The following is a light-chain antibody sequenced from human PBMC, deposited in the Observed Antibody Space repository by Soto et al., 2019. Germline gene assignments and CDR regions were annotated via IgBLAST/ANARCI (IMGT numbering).Light chain of an antibody. CDR2: GAS. CDR3: QQYGSSIT. J-gene: IGKJ5*01. Sequence: EIVLTQSPGTLSLSPGERATLSCRASQSVSSRFLAWYQQKPGQAPRLLMYGASSGATGIPDRFSGTGSGTDFTLTISRLEPEDFAVYYCQQYGSSITFGQGTRLEIK. CDR1: QSVSSRF. V-gene: IGKV3-20*01.